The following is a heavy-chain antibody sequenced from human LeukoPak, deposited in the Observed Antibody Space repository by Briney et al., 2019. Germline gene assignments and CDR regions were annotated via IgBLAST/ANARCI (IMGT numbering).Heavy chain of an antibody. D-gene: IGHD3-3*01. CDR2: MNPNGGNT. CDR1: GYTFTSHD. J-gene: IGHJ6*02. CDR3: GRVGKKYDFWSGYYLYYYYVMDV. V-gene: IGHV1-8*01. Sequence: ASVKVSCKASGYTFTSHDINWVRQATGQGLEWMALMNPNGGNTDYAQKLQGRVTMSRNTSISTAYMELSSLRSEDTAVYYCGRVGKKYDFWSGYYLYYYYVMDVWGQGTTVTVSS.